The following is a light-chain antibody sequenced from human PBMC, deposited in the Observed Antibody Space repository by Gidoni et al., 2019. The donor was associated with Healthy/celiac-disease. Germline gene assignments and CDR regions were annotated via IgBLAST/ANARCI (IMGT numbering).Light chain of an antibody. CDR1: QLISSW. CDR2: DAS. V-gene: IGKV1-5*01. CDR3: QQYNSYPLT. Sequence: DIQMTQSPATLTASVGDRVTSTCRASQLISSWLSWYQQKPGKAPKLLIYDASSLESGVPSRFSGSGSGTVFTLTISSLQPDDFATYYCQQYNSYPLTFXGXTKVEIK. J-gene: IGKJ4*01.